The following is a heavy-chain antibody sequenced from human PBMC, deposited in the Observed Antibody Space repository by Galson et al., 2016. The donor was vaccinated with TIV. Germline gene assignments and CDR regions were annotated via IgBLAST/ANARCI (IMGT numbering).Heavy chain of an antibody. CDR3: ARDGGNAWEYDC. Sequence: SLRLSCAASGFAVSSYEMNWVRQAPGKGLEWLSYIGRGANFRDYSDSVKGRSTVSEDNAKNSLYLQMSSLRAEDTGVYYCARDGGNAWEYDCWGQGTLVTVSP. CDR2: IGRGANFR. J-gene: IGHJ4*02. V-gene: IGHV3-48*03. D-gene: IGHD1-26*01. CDR1: GFAVSSYE.